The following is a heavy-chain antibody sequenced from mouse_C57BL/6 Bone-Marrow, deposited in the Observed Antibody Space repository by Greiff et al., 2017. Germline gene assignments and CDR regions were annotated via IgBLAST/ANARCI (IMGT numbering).Heavy chain of an antibody. CDR3: AREAAVVATRSYAMDY. CDR1: GFTFSSYA. CDR2: ISDGGSYT. V-gene: IGHV5-4*01. Sequence: EVKVVESGGGLVKPGGSLKLSCAASGFTFSSYAMSWVRQTPEKRLEWVATISDGGSYTYYPDNVKGRFTISRDNAKNNLYLQMSHLKSEDTAMYYCAREAAVVATRSYAMDYWGQGTSVTVSS. D-gene: IGHD1-1*01. J-gene: IGHJ4*01.